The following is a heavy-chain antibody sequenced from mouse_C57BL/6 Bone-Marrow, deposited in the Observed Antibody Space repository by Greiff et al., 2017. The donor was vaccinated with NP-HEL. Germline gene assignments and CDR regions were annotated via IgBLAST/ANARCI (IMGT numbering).Heavy chain of an antibody. V-gene: IGHV1-19*01. CDR2: INPYNGGT. J-gene: IGHJ1*03. Sequence: EVKLMESGPVLVKPGASVKMSCKASGYTFTDYYMNWVKQSHGKSLEWIGVINPYNGGTSYNQKFKGKATLTVDKSSSTAYMELNSLTSEDSAVYYFARFTTVVETYWYFDVWGTGTTVTVSS. CDR1: GYTFTDYY. CDR3: ARFTTVVETYWYFDV. D-gene: IGHD1-1*01.